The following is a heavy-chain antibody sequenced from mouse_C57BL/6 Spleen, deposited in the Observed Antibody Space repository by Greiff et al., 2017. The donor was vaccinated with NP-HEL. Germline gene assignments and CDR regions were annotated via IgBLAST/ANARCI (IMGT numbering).Heavy chain of an antibody. J-gene: IGHJ4*01. CDR1: GYTFTSYG. CDR2: IYPRSGNT. Sequence: QVQLKQSGAELARPGASVKLSCKASGYTFTSYGISWVKQRTGQGLEWIGEIYPRSGNTYYNEKFKGKATLTADKSSSTAYMELRSLTSEDSAVYFCARGNYYGSSYVRGYAMDYWGQGTSVTVSS. CDR3: ARGNYYGSSYVRGYAMDY. V-gene: IGHV1-81*01. D-gene: IGHD1-1*01.